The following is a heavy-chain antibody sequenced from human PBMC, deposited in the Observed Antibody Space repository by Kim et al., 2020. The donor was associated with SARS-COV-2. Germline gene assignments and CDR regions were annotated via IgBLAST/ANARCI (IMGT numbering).Heavy chain of an antibody. CDR2: IYHSGST. J-gene: IGHJ6*02. CDR3: ASPKYYYDSSGYYYGSNYYGMDV. D-gene: IGHD3-22*01. Sequence: SETLSLTCAVSGGSISSGGYSWSWIRQPPGKGLEWIGYIYHSGSTYYNPSLKSRVTISVDRSKNQFSLKLSSVTAADTAVYYCASPKYYYDSSGYYYGSNYYGMDVWGQGTTVTVSS. CDR1: GGSISSGGYS. V-gene: IGHV4-30-2*01.